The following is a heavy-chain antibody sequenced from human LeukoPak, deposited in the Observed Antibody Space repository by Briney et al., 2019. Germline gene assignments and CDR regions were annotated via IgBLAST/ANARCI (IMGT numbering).Heavy chain of an antibody. D-gene: IGHD6-13*01. Sequence: GGSLRLSCAASGFTFSSYGMHWVRQAPGKGLEWVAVISYDGSNKYYADSVQGRFTISRDNSKNTLYLQMNSLRAEDTAVYYCAGAIAAGSWIDYWGQGTLVTVSS. V-gene: IGHV3-30*03. J-gene: IGHJ4*02. CDR1: GFTFSSYG. CDR2: ISYDGSNK. CDR3: AGAIAAGSWIDY.